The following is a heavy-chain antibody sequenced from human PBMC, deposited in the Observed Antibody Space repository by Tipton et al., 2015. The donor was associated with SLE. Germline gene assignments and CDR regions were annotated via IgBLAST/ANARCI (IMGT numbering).Heavy chain of an antibody. D-gene: IGHD1-26*01. CDR2: LYQSGSI. CDR3: AREKSGDYLDAFDI. V-gene: IGHV4-30-2*06. CDR1: GGSISGGGYS. J-gene: IGHJ3*02. Sequence: TLSLTCTVSGGSISGGGYSWSWIRQSPGKGLEWIGSLYQSGSIHYNPSLENRVTISVDRSKNQFSLSLSSVTAADTAVYYCAREKSGDYLDAFDIWGQGTMVTVSS.